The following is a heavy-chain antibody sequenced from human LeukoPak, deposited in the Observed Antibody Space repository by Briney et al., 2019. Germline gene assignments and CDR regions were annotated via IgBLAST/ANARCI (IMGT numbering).Heavy chain of an antibody. CDR1: GFTFRSYL. V-gene: IGHV3-74*01. D-gene: IGHD2-15*01. J-gene: IGHJ6*02. Sequence: PGGSLRLSCAASGFTFRSYLMHWVRQAPGKGLVWVSRVNTDGSSTSYADSVKGRFTISRDNAKNTLYLQMNSLRAEDTAVYYCARVKDTSYGMDVWGQGTTLTVSS. CDR2: VNTDGSST. CDR3: ARVKDTSYGMDV.